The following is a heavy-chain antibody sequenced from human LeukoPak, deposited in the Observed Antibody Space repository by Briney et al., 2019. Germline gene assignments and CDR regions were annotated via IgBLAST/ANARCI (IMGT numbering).Heavy chain of an antibody. CDR1: GFTFSSYS. CDR3: ARDGGDSGFDP. Sequence: GGSLRLSCAASGFTFSSYSMNWVRQAPGKGLEWVSSITTSSSYIYYADSVKGRFTISRDNAKNSLYLQLNSLRAEDTAVYYCARDGGDSGFDPWGQGTLVTVSS. CDR2: ITTSSSYI. V-gene: IGHV3-21*01. D-gene: IGHD2-21*02. J-gene: IGHJ5*02.